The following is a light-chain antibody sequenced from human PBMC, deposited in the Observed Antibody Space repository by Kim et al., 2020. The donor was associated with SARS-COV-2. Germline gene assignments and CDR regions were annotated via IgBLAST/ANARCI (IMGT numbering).Light chain of an antibody. V-gene: IGKV1-9*01. Sequence: SASVGDRVTITCRARQVIASDLAWYPQKPGRATKLLIYAVSTLQSGVPPRFSGSGSGTYFTLTISSLQPEDFGTYYCQQLNSYPVTFGQGTKLEI. CDR1: QVIASD. J-gene: IGKJ2*01. CDR2: AVS. CDR3: QQLNSYPVT.